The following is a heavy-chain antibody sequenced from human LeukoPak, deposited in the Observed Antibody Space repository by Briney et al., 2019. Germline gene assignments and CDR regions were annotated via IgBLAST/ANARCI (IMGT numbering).Heavy chain of an antibody. D-gene: IGHD6-13*01. V-gene: IGHV4-39*01. CDR3: ARHELAAGYFDY. CDR2: IYYSGST. Sequence: PSETLSLTCTVSGGSISSSSYYWGWIRQPPGKGLEWIGSIYYSGSTYYNPSLKSRVTISVDTSKNQFSLKLSSVTAADTAVYYCARHELAAGYFDYWGQGTLVTVSS. CDR1: GGSISSSSYY. J-gene: IGHJ4*02.